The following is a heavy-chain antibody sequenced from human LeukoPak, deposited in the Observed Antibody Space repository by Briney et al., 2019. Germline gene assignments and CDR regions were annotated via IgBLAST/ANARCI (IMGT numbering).Heavy chain of an antibody. CDR1: LGSLSRGGYY. V-gene: IGHV4-31*11. Sequence: SQTLSLTRAVSLGSLSRGGYYWRWIRQHPGKGLEWIGYIYYSGSTYYNPSLKSRVTISVDTSKNQFSLKLSSVTAADTAVYYCARARLYMVVAAPNWFDPWGQGTLVTVSS. CDR3: ARARLYMVVAAPNWFDP. J-gene: IGHJ5*02. CDR2: IYYSGST. D-gene: IGHD2-15*01.